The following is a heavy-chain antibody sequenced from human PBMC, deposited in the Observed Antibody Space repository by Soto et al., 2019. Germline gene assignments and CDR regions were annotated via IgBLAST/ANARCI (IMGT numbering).Heavy chain of an antibody. Sequence: PGESLKISCKGSGYRFTNYWIGWVRQMPGKGLEWMGIIYPGDSDTRYSPSFQGQVTISADKSINTAYLPWSSLKASDTAMYYCARDYCSGTTCYXFDYWGQGTQVTVSS. J-gene: IGHJ4*02. D-gene: IGHD2-2*01. V-gene: IGHV5-51*01. CDR3: ARDYCSGTTCYXFDY. CDR1: GYRFTNYW. CDR2: IYPGDSDT.